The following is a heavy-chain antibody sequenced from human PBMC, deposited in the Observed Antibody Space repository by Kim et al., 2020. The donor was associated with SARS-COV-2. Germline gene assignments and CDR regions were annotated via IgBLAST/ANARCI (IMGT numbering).Heavy chain of an antibody. CDR2: IRGSADCT. V-gene: IGHV3-11*01. CDR1: EFTFSDYY. CDR3: ARVAHGSGSWYYFEY. Sequence: GGSLRLSCAASEFTFSDYYMSCIRQSPAQGLEWLSSIRGSADCTHYSAAVKGRFTISWANAKNSLYLQINSLRARETAGEYCARVAHGSGSWYYFEY. D-gene: IGHD3-10*01. J-gene: IGHJ1*01.